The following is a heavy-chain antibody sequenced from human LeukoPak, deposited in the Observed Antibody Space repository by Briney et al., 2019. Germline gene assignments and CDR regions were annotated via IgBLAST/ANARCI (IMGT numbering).Heavy chain of an antibody. CDR3: AGRYHYYCLGY. CDR2: IYGAEST. CDR1: GWIVSGTY. D-gene: IGHD2-21*01. V-gene: IGHV3-53*01. J-gene: IGHJ4*02. Sequence: PGGSLRLSCAASGWIVSGTYMTWVRQAPGKGLEWVSSIYGAESTNYADSVKGRFTISRDNSKNTLYLQMSSLRVEDTAVYYCAGRYHYYCLGYSGQGTLVTVSS.